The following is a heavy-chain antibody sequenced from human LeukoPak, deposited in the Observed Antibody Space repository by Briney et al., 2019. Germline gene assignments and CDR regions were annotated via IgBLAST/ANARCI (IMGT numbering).Heavy chain of an antibody. CDR2: ITSRSSYI. D-gene: IGHD2-21*02. CDR3: AREGTAREDDAFDI. J-gene: IGHJ3*02. CDR1: GFTFSSYN. Sequence: GGSLRLSCEASGFTFSSYNMNWVRQAPGKGLEWVSSITSRSSYIYYADSVKGRFTISRGNAKNSLYLQMNSLRAEDTAVYYCAREGTAREDDAFDIWGQGTMVTVSS. V-gene: IGHV3-21*01.